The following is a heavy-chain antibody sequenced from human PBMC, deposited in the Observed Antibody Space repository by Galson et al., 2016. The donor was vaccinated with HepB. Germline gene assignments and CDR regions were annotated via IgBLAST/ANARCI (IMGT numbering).Heavy chain of an antibody. CDR2: AYSAVGT. D-gene: IGHD2-2*01. J-gene: IGHJ5*01. V-gene: IGHV3-53*01. CDR1: GFSVSRTF. CDR3: SRHRTPGYCCSAKCYMGAFDS. Sequence: SLRLSCAVSGFSVSRTFMSWVRQTPGKGLEWVSSAYSAVGTYYTDSVKGRFTISRDNSNNTLYLQMNNLRADDTAVYYCSRHRTPGYCCSAKCYMGAFDSWGQGTLVTVSS.